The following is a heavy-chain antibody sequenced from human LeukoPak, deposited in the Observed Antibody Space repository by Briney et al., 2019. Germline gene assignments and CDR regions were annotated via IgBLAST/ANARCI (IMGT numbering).Heavy chain of an antibody. D-gene: IGHD6-25*01. V-gene: IGHV1-69*05. CDR2: TIPIFGTA. CDR3: ARNRIAAAQYDY. J-gene: IGHJ4*02. Sequence: SVKVSCKASGGTFSSYAISWVRQAPGQGLEWMGGTIPIFGTANYAQKFQGRVTITTDESTSTAHMELSSLRYEDTAVYYCARNRIAAAQYDYWGQGTLVTVSS. CDR1: GGTFSSYA.